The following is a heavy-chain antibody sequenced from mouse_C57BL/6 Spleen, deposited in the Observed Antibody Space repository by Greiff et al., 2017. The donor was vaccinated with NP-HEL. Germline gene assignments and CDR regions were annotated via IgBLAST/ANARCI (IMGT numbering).Heavy chain of an antibody. D-gene: IGHD6-1*01. V-gene: IGHV1-82*01. CDR3: ARSSSAYYAMDY. CDR2: IYPGDGDT. J-gene: IGHJ4*01. Sequence: QVQLQQSGPELVKPGASVKISCKASGYAFSSSWMNWVKQRPGKGLEWIGRIYPGDGDTNYNGKFKGKATLTADKSSSTAYMQLSSLTSEDSAVYFCARSSSAYYAMDYWGQGTSVTVSS. CDR1: GYAFSSSW.